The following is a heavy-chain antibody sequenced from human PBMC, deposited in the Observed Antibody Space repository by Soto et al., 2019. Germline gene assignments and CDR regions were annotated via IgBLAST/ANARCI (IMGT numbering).Heavy chain of an antibody. J-gene: IGHJ4*02. V-gene: IGHV3-43*01. CDR1: GFTFDDYT. CDR2: ISWDGDST. Sequence: EVQLVESGGVVVQPGGSLRLSCAASGFTFDDYTMHWVRQAPGKGLEWVSLISWDGDSTYSADSVKGRFTISRDNSKNSLYLQMNSLRTEDTALYYCAKGKRGYSYEGALPDWGQGTLVTVSS. D-gene: IGHD5-18*01. CDR3: AKGKRGYSYEGALPD.